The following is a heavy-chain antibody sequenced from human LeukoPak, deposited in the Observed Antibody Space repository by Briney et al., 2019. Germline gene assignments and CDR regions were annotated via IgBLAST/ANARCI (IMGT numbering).Heavy chain of an antibody. CDR1: GFTFDDYA. D-gene: IGHD6-13*01. Sequence: GVSLRLSCAASGFTFDDYAMHWVRQAPGKGLEWVSGISWNSGSIGYADSVKGRFTISRDNAKNSLYLQMNSLRAEDTALYYCAKDMRYSSSWYGRGSAFDIWGQGTMVTVSS. V-gene: IGHV3-9*01. CDR3: AKDMRYSSSWYGRGSAFDI. J-gene: IGHJ3*02. CDR2: ISWNSGSI.